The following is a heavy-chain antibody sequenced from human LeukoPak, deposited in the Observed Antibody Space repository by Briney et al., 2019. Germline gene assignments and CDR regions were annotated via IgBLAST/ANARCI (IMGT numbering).Heavy chain of an antibody. CDR1: GYTFTSYG. J-gene: IGHJ5*02. V-gene: IGHV1-18*01. D-gene: IGHD3-10*01. Sequence: GASVKVSCKASGYTFTSYGISWVRQAPGQGLEWMGWISAYNGNTNYAQKLQGRVTMTTDTSTSTAYMELRSLRSDDTAVYYCARGGGYYYGSGSTPKYNWFDPWGQGTLVTVSS. CDR3: ARGGGYYYGSGSTPKYNWFDP. CDR2: ISAYNGNT.